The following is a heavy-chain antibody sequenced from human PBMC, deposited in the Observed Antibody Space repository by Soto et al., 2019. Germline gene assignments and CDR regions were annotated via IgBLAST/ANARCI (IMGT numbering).Heavy chain of an antibody. J-gene: IGHJ3*02. CDR3: ERGGGGIGQWLVPAGNVFGT. V-gene: IGHV1-8*01. CDR2: MNPNSGNT. Sequence: ASVKVSCKASGYTFTSYDINWVRQATGQGLEWMGWMNPNSGNTGYAQKFQGRVTMTRNTSISTAYMELSSLRYEDTAVYYCERGGGGIGQWLVPAGNVFGTGGQGTMVTVSS. D-gene: IGHD6-19*01. CDR1: GYTFTSYD.